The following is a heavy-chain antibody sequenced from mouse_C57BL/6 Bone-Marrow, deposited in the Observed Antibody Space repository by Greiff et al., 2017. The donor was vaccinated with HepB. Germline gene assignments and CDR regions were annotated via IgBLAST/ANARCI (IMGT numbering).Heavy chain of an antibody. CDR3: ARYGGWSMDY. D-gene: IGHD2-3*01. J-gene: IGHJ4*01. CDR1: GYTFTSYG. CDR2: IYPRSGNT. Sequence: VQLQQSGAELARPGASVKLSCKASGYTFTSYGISWVKQRTGQGLEWIGEIYPRSGNTYYNEKFKGKATLTADKSSSTEYMELRSLTSEDSAVYFCARYGGWSMDYWGQGTSVTVSS. V-gene: IGHV1-81*01.